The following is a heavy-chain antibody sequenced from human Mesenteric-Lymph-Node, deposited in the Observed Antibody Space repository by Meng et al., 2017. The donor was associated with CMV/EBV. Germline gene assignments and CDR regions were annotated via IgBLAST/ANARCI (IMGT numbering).Heavy chain of an antibody. CDR1: GGSISRYY. CDR2: IYYSGNT. V-gene: IGHV4-59*01. D-gene: IGHD3-3*01. J-gene: IGHJ3*02. CDR3: AREGDFWSGSNAFEI. Sequence: SETLSLTCTLSGGSISRYYWSWIRQPPGKGLEWIGYIYYSGNTNYNPSLKSRVIISVDTSKNQFSLKLSSVTAADTAVYYCAREGDFWSGSNAFEIWGQGTMVTVSS.